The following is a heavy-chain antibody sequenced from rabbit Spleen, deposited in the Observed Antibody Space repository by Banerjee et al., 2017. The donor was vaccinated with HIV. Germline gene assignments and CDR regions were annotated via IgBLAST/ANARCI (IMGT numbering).Heavy chain of an antibody. Sequence: QEHLEESGGDLVKPGGSLALTCKASGFSLSNNYVMCWVRQAPGKGPEWIACIYTGGSGGTYYASWVNGRFTISKTSSTTVTLQMTSLTAADTATYFCARDLASVIGWNFNLWGQGTLVTVS. CDR3: ARDLASVIGWNFNL. CDR2: IYTGGSGGT. J-gene: IGHJ4*01. D-gene: IGHD4-1*01. CDR1: GFSLSNNYV. V-gene: IGHV1S45*01.